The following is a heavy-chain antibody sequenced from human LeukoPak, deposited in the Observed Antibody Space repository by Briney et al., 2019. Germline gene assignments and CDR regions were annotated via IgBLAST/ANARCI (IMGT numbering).Heavy chain of an antibody. CDR1: GFTFSSYG. J-gene: IGHJ3*02. Sequence: GGSLRLSCAASGFTFSSYGMHWVRQAPGKGLEWVAFIRYDGSNKYYADSVKGRFTISRDNSKNTLYLQMNSLRAEDTAVYYCSRINAGAFDMWGQGTMVTVSS. D-gene: IGHD2-8*01. CDR2: IRYDGSNK. V-gene: IGHV3-30*02. CDR3: SRINAGAFDM.